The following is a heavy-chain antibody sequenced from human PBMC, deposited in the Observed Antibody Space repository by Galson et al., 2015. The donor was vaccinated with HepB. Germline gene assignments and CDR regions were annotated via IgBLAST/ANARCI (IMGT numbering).Heavy chain of an antibody. J-gene: IGHJ4*02. Sequence: SLRLFCAASGFTFRGSAIHWVRQASGKGPEWVRRFRSEASNYATTYVASLKGRFVISRDDSKNTAYLHMFSLRIEDTAVYYCARLGDFSGYSSSWGQGTLVTVSS. V-gene: IGHV3-73*01. CDR2: FRSEASNYAT. D-gene: IGHD6-13*01. CDR3: ARLGDFSGYSSS. CDR1: GFTFRGSA.